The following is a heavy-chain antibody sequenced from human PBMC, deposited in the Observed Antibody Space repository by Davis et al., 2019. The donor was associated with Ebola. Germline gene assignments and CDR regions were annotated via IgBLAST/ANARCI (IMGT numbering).Heavy chain of an antibody. CDR2: ISYDGSNK. CDR3: ARDLSWAGYFDD. V-gene: IGHV3-30*03. D-gene: IGHD6-13*01. Sequence: GESLKISCAASGFTFSSYGMHWVRQAPGKGLEWVAVISYDGSNKYYADSVKGRFTISRDNSKNTLYLQMNSLRVEDTAVYYCARDLSWAGYFDDWGQGTLVTVSS. CDR1: GFTFSSYG. J-gene: IGHJ4*02.